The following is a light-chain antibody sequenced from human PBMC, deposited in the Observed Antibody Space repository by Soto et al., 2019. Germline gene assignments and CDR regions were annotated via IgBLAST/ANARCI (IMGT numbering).Light chain of an antibody. CDR2: KAS. Sequence: ACVGARVTISCRASQTIDSWLAWYQQRPGKPPNLLIYKASTLASGVPSRFSGGGAGTEFTLTISSLQPEDFATYYCQQTSALPRTFGQGTKV. V-gene: IGKV1-5*03. CDR3: QQTSALPRT. J-gene: IGKJ1*01. CDR1: QTIDSW.